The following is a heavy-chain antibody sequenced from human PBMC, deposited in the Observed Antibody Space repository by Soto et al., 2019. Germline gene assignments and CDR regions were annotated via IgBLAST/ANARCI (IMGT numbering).Heavy chain of an antibody. CDR2: LYYRGAT. D-gene: IGHD2-21*02. CDR3: FGVMAATLDY. J-gene: IGHJ4*01. V-gene: IGHV4-39*01. CDR1: GGSIKSTNYH. Sequence: SETLSLTCSVSGGSIKSTNYHWGWIRQPPGKGLEWIGTLYYRGATDYNPSLKTRVTISVDTSKNQLSLNLSSVTAADTAVYYCFGVMAATLDYWGQGTLVTVSS.